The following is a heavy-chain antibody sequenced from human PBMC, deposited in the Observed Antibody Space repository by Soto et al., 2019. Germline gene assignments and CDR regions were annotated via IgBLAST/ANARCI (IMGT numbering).Heavy chain of an antibody. D-gene: IGHD3-22*01. CDR2: IIPIFGTA. Sequence: QVQLVQSGAGVTKPGSSVKVSCKAPGGTFSSYAISWVRQAPGQGLEWMGGIIPIFGTAKYAQTFQGRVTITADESTRTGYMELGGLRSEDTAVYYCARSQGDSSSLDIYYYYYYGMDVWGQGTTVTVSS. J-gene: IGHJ6*02. CDR1: GGTFSSYA. V-gene: IGHV1-69*01. CDR3: ARSQGDSSSLDIYYYYYYGMDV.